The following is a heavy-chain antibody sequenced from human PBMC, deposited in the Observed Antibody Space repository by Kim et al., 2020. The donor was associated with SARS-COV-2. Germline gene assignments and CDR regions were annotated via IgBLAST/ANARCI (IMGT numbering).Heavy chain of an antibody. CDR3: ARAEQWLVSGFAY. CDR1: GGSFSGYY. J-gene: IGHJ4*02. V-gene: IGHV4-34*01. D-gene: IGHD6-19*01. CDR2: INHSGST. Sequence: SETLSLTSAVYGGSFSGYYWSWIRQPPGKGLEWIGDINHSGSTNYNPSLKSRVTISVHTSTNQFSLKLSSVTAAATAVYYCARAEQWLVSGFAYWGQGTLVTAYS.